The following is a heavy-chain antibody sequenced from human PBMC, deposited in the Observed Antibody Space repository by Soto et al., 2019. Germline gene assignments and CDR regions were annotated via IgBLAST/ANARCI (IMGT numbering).Heavy chain of an antibody. V-gene: IGHV1-3*01. CDR1: GYTFSSYA. CDR3: ARDVPGAAAGTLNY. Sequence: ASVKVSCKASGYTFSSYAMHWVRQAPGQRLEWMGWINAGNGNTKYSQKFQGRVTITRDTSASTAYMDLSSLRSEDTAVYYCARDVPGAAAGTLNYWGQGTLVTVSS. CDR2: INAGNGNT. D-gene: IGHD6-13*01. J-gene: IGHJ4*02.